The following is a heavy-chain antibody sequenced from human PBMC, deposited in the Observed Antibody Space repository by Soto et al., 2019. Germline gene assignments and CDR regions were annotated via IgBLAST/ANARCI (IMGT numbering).Heavy chain of an antibody. Sequence: QVQLVESGGGVVQPGRSLRLSCAASGFTFSSYAMHWVRQAPGKGLEWVAVISYDGSNKYYADSVKGRFTISRDNSKNTLYLKMNSLRAEDTAVYYCAREYSSSARHHIFYYYYYYGMDVWGKGTTDTVSS. CDR3: AREYSSSARHHIFYYYYYYGMDV. CDR1: GFTFSSYA. V-gene: IGHV3-30-3*01. CDR2: ISYDGSNK. D-gene: IGHD6-6*01. J-gene: IGHJ6*04.